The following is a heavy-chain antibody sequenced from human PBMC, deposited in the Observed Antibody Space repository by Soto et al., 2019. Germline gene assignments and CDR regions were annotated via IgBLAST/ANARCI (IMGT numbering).Heavy chain of an antibody. CDR2: IYHSGST. CDR1: GGSISSSNW. Sequence: SETLSLTCAVSGGSISSSNWWSWVRQPPGKGLEWIGEIYHSGSTNYNPSLKSRVTISVDTSKNQFSLKLSSVTAADTAVYYCARALWGPAGHLNWFAPWGQGTLVTVSS. CDR3: ARALWGPAGHLNWFAP. J-gene: IGHJ5*02. D-gene: IGHD2-2*01. V-gene: IGHV4-4*02.